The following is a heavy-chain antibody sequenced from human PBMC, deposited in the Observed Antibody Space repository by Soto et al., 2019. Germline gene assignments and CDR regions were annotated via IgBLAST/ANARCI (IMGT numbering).Heavy chain of an antibody. CDR3: ASRGYSGYDHRNENYYYYYGMDV. V-gene: IGHV1-69*13. D-gene: IGHD5-12*01. CDR1: GGTFSSYA. CDR2: IIPIFGTA. Sequence: ASVKVSCKASGGTFSSYAISWVRQAPGQGLEWMGGIIPIFGTANYAQKFQGRVTITADESTSTAYMELSSLRSEDTAVYYCASRGYSGYDHRNENYYYYYGMDVWGQGTTVTVSS. J-gene: IGHJ6*02.